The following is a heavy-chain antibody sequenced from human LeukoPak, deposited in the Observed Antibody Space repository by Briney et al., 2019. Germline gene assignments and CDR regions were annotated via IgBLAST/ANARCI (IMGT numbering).Heavy chain of an antibody. CDR1: GGTFSSYA. Sequence: ASVKVSCKASGGTFSSYAISWVRQAPGQGLEWMGGIIPIFGTADYAQKFQGRVTITADESTSTAYMELSSLRSEDTAVYYCASESSTSCYTCRYFQHWGQGTLVTVSS. J-gene: IGHJ1*01. CDR2: IIPIFGTA. CDR3: ASESSTSCYTCRYFQH. D-gene: IGHD2-2*02. V-gene: IGHV1-69*01.